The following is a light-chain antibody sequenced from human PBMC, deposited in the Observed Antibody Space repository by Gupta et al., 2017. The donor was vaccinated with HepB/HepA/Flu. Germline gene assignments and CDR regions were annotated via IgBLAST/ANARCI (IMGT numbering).Light chain of an antibody. CDR1: SGSVSTSYY. CDR2: STN. V-gene: IGLV8-61*01. CDR3: VLCMGSGISV. Sequence: QTVVTQEPSFSVSPGGTVTLTCGLSSGSVSTSYYPSWYQQTPGQAPRTLIYSTNTRSSGVPDRFSGSILGNKAALTITGAQADDESDYYCVLCMGSGISVFGTGTKVTVL. J-gene: IGLJ1*01.